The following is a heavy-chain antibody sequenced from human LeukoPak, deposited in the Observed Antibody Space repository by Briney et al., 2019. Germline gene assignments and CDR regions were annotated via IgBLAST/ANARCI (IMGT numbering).Heavy chain of an antibody. CDR1: YX. Sequence: YXMXWXXQAPGKGLVWVSHINSDGSWTSYADSVKGRFTISKDNAKNTVYLQMNNLRAEDTAVYYCVSFYETYWGRGTLVTVSS. D-gene: IGHD2-2*01. V-gene: IGHV3-74*01. CDR2: INSDGSWT. CDR3: VSFYETY. J-gene: IGHJ4*02.